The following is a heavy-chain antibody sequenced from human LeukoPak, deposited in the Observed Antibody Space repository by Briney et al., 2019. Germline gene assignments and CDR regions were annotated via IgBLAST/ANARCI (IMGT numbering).Heavy chain of an antibody. CDR2: IKQDGSEK. J-gene: IGHJ4*02. D-gene: IGHD3-22*01. CDR1: GFTFSTYY. V-gene: IGHV3-7*01. Sequence: GGSLRLSCAASGFTFSTYYMSWVRQAPGTGLEWVANIKQDGSEKYYVDSVKGRFTISRDNAKNSLYLQMNSLRAEDTAVYYCARDSSGYLDYWGQGTLVTVSS. CDR3: ARDSSGYLDY.